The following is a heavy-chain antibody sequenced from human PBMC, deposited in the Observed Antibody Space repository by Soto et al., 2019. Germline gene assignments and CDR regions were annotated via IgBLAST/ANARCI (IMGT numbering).Heavy chain of an antibody. CDR3: ARAACSSTSCYNYYAYGMDV. V-gene: IGHV1-3*01. Sequence: ASVKVSCKAAGGAFSNHAISWVRQAPGQGLEWMGWIHAGNGNTEHSQKFQGRVTITRDTSASTAYLELGSLRSEDTAVYYCARAACSSTSCYNYYAYGMDVWGQGTAVTSP. J-gene: IGHJ6*02. CDR2: IHAGNGNT. CDR1: GGAFSNHA. D-gene: IGHD2-2*01.